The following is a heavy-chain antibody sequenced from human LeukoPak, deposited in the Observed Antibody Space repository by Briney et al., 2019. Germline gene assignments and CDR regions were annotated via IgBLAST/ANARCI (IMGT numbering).Heavy chain of an antibody. V-gene: IGHV3-23*01. CDR1: GFTFSSYG. D-gene: IGHD1-26*01. J-gene: IGHJ4*02. Sequence: GGTLRLSCAASGFTFSSYGMSWVRQAPGKGLEWVSAISGSGGSTYYADSVKGRFTISRDNSKNTLYLQMNSLRAEDTAVYYCAKARGRWELLSPIDYWGQGTLVTVSS. CDR2: ISGSGGST. CDR3: AKARGRWELLSPIDY.